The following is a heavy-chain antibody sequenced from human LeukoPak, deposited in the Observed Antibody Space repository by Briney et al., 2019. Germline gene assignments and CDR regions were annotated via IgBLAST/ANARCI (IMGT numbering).Heavy chain of an antibody. Sequence: GGSLRLSCAASEFTVSSNYMSWVRQAPGKGLEWFSVIYSGGSTYYADSVKGRFTISRHTSKNTLYLQMNTLRAEDTAVYYCARVRGARFPPQNSLWGQGTLVTVSS. J-gene: IGHJ4*02. D-gene: IGHD3-16*01. CDR3: ARVRGARFPPQNSL. V-gene: IGHV3-53*04. CDR1: EFTVSSNY. CDR2: IYSGGST.